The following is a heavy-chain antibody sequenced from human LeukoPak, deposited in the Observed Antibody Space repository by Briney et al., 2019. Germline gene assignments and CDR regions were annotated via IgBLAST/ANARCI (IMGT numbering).Heavy chain of an antibody. D-gene: IGHD3-10*01. CDR1: GFTFSSYE. Sequence: GGSLRLSCAASGFTFSSYEMNWVRQAPGKGLEWVSYISSSGSTIYYADSVKGRFTISRDNAKNSLYLQMNSLRAEDTAVYYCAKFRSPRILLWFGSDAFDIWGQGTMVTVSS. CDR3: AKFRSPRILLWFGSDAFDI. V-gene: IGHV3-48*03. CDR2: ISSSGSTI. J-gene: IGHJ3*02.